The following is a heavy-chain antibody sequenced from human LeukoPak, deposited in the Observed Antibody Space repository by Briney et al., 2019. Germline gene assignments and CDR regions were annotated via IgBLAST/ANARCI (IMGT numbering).Heavy chain of an antibody. Sequence: GSSVKVSCKASGGTLSSYAISWVRQAPGKGLEWMGGFDPEDGETIYAQKFQGRVTMTEDTSTDTAYMELSSLRSEDTAVYYCATVGGYGDYVLDYWGQGTLVTVSS. CDR3: ATVGGYGDYVLDY. CDR1: GGTLSSYA. D-gene: IGHD4-17*01. V-gene: IGHV1-24*01. CDR2: FDPEDGET. J-gene: IGHJ4*02.